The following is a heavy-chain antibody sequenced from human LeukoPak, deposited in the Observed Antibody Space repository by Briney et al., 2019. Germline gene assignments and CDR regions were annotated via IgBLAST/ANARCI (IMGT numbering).Heavy chain of an antibody. V-gene: IGHV3-30*18. CDR2: ISNDGTDK. D-gene: IGHD6-13*01. CDR1: GFTFSDYY. Sequence: GGSLRLSCAASGFTFSDYYMSWVRQAPGKGLEWVGVISNDGTDKFYADSVKGRFTISRDNSRNTLFLQMNSLRAEDTSVYYCVKELKRGSTSWYSVFDIWGQGTMVTVSS. CDR3: VKELKRGSTSWYSVFDI. J-gene: IGHJ3*02.